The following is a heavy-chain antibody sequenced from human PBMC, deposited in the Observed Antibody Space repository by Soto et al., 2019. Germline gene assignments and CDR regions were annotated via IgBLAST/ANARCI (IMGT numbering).Heavy chain of an antibody. CDR3: AADLGDGSGWH. J-gene: IGHJ1*01. CDR2: INPNSGGT. D-gene: IGHD6-19*01. Sequence: ASVKVSCKASGYTFTGYYMHWVRQAPGQGLEWMGWINPNSGGTNYAQKFQGRVTITRDTSTSTAYMELSSLRSEDTAVYYCAADLGDGSGWHWGQGTLVTVSS. V-gene: IGHV1-2*02. CDR1: GYTFTGYY.